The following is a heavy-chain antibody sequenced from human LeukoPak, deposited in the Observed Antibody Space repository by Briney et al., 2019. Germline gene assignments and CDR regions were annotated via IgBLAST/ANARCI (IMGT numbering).Heavy chain of an antibody. CDR1: GFTFSDHF. Sequence: PGGSLRLSCAASGFTFSDHFLDWVRQAPGKGLEWVGRTRNKANSYITEYAASVKGRFTISRDGSKNSLYLQMSSPKTDDTAMYYCASIRGTFGYWGQGTLVTVSS. J-gene: IGHJ4*02. D-gene: IGHD1-26*01. V-gene: IGHV3-72*01. CDR3: ASIRGTFGY. CDR2: TRNKANSYIT.